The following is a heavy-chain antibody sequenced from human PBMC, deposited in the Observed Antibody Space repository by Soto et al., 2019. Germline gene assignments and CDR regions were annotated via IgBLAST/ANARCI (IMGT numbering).Heavy chain of an antibody. CDR2: IFWDDDK. D-gene: IGHD3-10*01. CDR1: GFSLSTSGVG. V-gene: IGHV2-5*02. J-gene: IGHJ4*01. Sequence: CGPTLVNPTQTLTLTCTFSGFSLSTSGVGLGWIRQPPGKALEWLAVIFWDDDKRYSPSLKSRLTITKDTSKNQVGLKMSNMDPLDTATYHLAHRASPSYFPDGGTTEIYPWGQGDPLTISA. CDR3: AHRASPSYFPDGGTTEIYP.